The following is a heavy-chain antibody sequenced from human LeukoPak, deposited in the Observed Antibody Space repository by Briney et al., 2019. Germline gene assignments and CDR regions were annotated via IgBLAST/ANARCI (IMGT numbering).Heavy chain of an antibody. Sequence: GGSLRLSCAASGFTFSGYSMHWVRQAPGKGLEWVSYISSSSSTIYYADSVKGRFTISKDNAKNSLYLQMNSLRVEDTAVYYCAGCSGGSCYSGNWFDPWGQGTLVTVSS. CDR1: GFTFSGYS. CDR2: ISSSSSTI. CDR3: AGCSGGSCYSGNWFDP. J-gene: IGHJ5*02. V-gene: IGHV3-48*01. D-gene: IGHD2-15*01.